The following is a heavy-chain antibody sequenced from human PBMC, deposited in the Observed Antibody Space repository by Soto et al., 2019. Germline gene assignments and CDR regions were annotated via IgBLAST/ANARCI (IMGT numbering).Heavy chain of an antibody. CDR1: GGSISSGDYY. CDR3: ARDSVASDSSSSHRHYYYYGMDV. J-gene: IGHJ6*02. V-gene: IGHV4-30-4*01. Sequence: PSETLSLTCTVSGGSISSGDYYWSWIRQPPGKGLEWIGYIYYSGSTYHNPSLKSRVTISVDTSKNQFSLKLSSVTAADTAVYYCARDSVASDSSSSHRHYYYYGMDVWGQGTTVTVSS. CDR2: IYYSGST. D-gene: IGHD6-13*01.